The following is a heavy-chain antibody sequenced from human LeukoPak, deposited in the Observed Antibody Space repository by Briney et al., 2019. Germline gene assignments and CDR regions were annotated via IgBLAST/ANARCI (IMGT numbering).Heavy chain of an antibody. CDR2: IKSKTDDGTT. D-gene: IGHD3-22*01. J-gene: IGHJ4*02. CDR1: GFTFSNAW. V-gene: IGHV3-15*01. Sequence: GGSLRLSCAASGFTFSNAWMSWVRQAPGKGLEWVGRIKSKTDDGTTDYAAPVKGRFTISRDDSKNTLYLQMNSLKTEDTAVYYCTTDQVYYYDSSGYYYYFDYWGQGTLVTVSS. CDR3: TTDQVYYYDSSGYYYYFDY.